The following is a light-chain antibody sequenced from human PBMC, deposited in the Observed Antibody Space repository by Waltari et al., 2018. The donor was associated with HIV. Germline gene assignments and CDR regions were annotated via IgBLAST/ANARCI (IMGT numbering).Light chain of an antibody. CDR1: GSNIGSNS. Sequence: QSILPQPPSTSGTPGQRVTISCSGSGSNIGSNSVSWYQLLLGTAPKLLIYRNNQRPSGVPDRFSGSKSATSASLAIGGLRSEDEADYYCAAWDDSLSGPVFGGGTKLTVL. J-gene: IGLJ3*02. CDR3: AAWDDSLSGPV. CDR2: RNN. V-gene: IGLV1-47*01.